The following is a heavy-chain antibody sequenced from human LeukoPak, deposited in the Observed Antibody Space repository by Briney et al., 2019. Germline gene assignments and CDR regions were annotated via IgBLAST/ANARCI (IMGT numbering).Heavy chain of an antibody. V-gene: IGHV3-30*02. Sequence: GGSLRLSCAASVFTYRVYGMHWVRQAPGRGLEWVAYILNDGTWEYYPDSVKGRLTISRDNSRNTLYLQMNSVRLEDTVIYYCEKGGRISHNWFDSWGRGTLVTVSS. J-gene: IGHJ5*01. D-gene: IGHD2-15*01. CDR1: VFTYRVYG. CDR3: EKGGRISHNWFDS. CDR2: ILNDGTWE.